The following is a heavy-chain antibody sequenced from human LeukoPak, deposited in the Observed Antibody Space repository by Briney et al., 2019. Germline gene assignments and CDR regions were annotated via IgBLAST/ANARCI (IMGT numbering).Heavy chain of an antibody. V-gene: IGHV3-30*02. CDR1: GFTFSSYG. CDR3: AKSHRWGSSSSDAFDI. J-gene: IGHJ3*02. CDR2: IRYDGSNK. D-gene: IGHD6-6*01. Sequence: GGSLRLSCAASGFTFSSYGMHWVRQAPGKGLEWVAFIRYDGSNKYYADSVKGRFTISRDNSKNTLYLQMNSLRAEDTAVYYCAKSHRWGSSSSDAFDIWGQGTMVTVSS.